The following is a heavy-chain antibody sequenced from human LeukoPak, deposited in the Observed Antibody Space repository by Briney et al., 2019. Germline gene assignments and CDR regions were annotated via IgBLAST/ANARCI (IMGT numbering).Heavy chain of an antibody. Sequence: GGSLRLSCAASGFTFSSYTMSWVRQAPGKGLEWVSVIGFSGGSTYYTYSVKGRFTISRDNSKNTLYLQMNSLRAEDTAVYYCAKMNGYFEYWGQGALVPVSS. CDR1: GFTFSSYT. V-gene: IGHV3-23*01. D-gene: IGHD1-1*01. CDR2: IGFSGGST. J-gene: IGHJ4*02. CDR3: AKMNGYFEY.